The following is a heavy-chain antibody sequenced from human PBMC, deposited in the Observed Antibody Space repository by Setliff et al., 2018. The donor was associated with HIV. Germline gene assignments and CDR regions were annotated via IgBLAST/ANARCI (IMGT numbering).Heavy chain of an antibody. CDR1: GFTFSSYD. CDR2: ISGSGGST. V-gene: IGHV3-23*01. CDR3: AGESSIAVAEYFQH. J-gene: IGHJ1*01. D-gene: IGHD6-19*01. Sequence: PGGSLRLSCAVSGFTFSSYDMNWVRQAPGKGLEWVSAISGSGGSTYYADSVKGRFTISRDNSKNTLYLQMNSLRAEDTAVYYCAGESSIAVAEYFQHWGQGTLVTVSS.